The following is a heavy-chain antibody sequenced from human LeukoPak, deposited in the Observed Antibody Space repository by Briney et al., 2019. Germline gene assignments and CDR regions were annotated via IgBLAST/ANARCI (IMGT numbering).Heavy chain of an antibody. CDR3: AKDGTLWSGAYYFDY. CDR1: GFSFSKFA. J-gene: IGHJ4*02. D-gene: IGHD3-10*01. Sequence: GGSLRLSCVASGFSFSKFAMSWVRQAPGKGLEWVSGISDSGSRTYYADSVKGRFTISRDNSKSTLYLQLSRLRVDDTAVYYCAKDGTLWSGAYYFDYWGQGTLVTVPS. V-gene: IGHV3-23*01. CDR2: ISDSGSRT.